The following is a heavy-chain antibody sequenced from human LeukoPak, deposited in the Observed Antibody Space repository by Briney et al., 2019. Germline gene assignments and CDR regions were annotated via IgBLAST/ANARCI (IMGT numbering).Heavy chain of an antibody. J-gene: IGHJ4*02. CDR3: VRVSGRLERQSDLDY. D-gene: IGHD1-1*01. V-gene: IGHV3-21*01. Sequence: GGSLRLSCAASGFTFSTYTMNWVRQAPGKGLEWVSSIYTRGTYIYYGDPVKGRFTISRDNAKNTLSLQMDSLRAEDTAVYYCVRVSGRLERQSDLDYWGQGTLVTVSS. CDR1: GFTFSTYT. CDR2: IYTRGTYI.